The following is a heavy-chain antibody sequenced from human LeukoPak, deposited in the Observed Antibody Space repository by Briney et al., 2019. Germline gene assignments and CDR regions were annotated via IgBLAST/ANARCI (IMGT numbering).Heavy chain of an antibody. V-gene: IGHV4-39*07. CDR3: ATVRGYSYGVFDY. J-gene: IGHJ4*02. CDR1: GASISSGSNY. CDR2: IYSSGST. Sequence: SETLSLTCSVSGASISSGSNYWGWIRQPPGKTLEWIGSIYSSGSTYYNPSLKSRVIIIIDTPKNHFSLTLSSVTAADTAVYYCATVRGYSYGVFDYWGQGTLVTVSS. D-gene: IGHD5-18*01.